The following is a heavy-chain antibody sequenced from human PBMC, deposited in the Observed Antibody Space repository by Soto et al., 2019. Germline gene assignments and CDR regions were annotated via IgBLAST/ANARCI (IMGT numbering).Heavy chain of an antibody. D-gene: IGHD6-19*01. V-gene: IGHV1-69*13. CDR3: ARPRLVPDSYYYGMDV. CDR2: IIPIFGTA. Sequence: ASVKVSCKASGGTFSSYAISWVRQAPGQGLEWMGGIIPIFGTANYAQKFQGRVTITADESTSTAYMELSSLRSEDTAVYYCARPRLVPDSYYYGMDVWGQGTTVTVSS. J-gene: IGHJ6*02. CDR1: GGTFSSYA.